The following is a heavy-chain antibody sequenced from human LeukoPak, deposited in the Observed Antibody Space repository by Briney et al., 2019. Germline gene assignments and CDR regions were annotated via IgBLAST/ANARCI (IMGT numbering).Heavy chain of an antibody. J-gene: IGHJ4*02. V-gene: IGHV3-30*03. Sequence: GRSLRLSCAASGFTFSSYGMHWVRQAPGKGLEWVAVISYDGTNKYYADSVKGRFTISRDNSKNTLYLQMDSLRAEDTAVYYCARDYYDSSGYAFDNWGQGTLVTVSS. D-gene: IGHD3-22*01. CDR2: ISYDGTNK. CDR1: GFTFSSYG. CDR3: ARDYYDSSGYAFDN.